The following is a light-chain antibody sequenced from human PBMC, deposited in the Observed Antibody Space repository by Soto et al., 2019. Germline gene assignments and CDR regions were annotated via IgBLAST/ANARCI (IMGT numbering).Light chain of an antibody. CDR3: QQGYSTPPWT. CDR2: AAS. CDR1: QSIGTY. Sequence: DIQMTQSPSSLSASVGDRVTITCRASQSIGTYLHWYQQKPGKAPKLLVYAASNLQSGVPSRFSGSGSGTDFTLTMNSLQPEDFATYYCQQGYSTPPWTFGQGTKVDIK. V-gene: IGKV1-39*01. J-gene: IGKJ1*01.